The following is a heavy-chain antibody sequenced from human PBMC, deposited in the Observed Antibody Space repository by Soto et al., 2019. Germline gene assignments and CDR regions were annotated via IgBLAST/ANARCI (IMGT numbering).Heavy chain of an antibody. V-gene: IGHV2-5*02. CDR3: ARPGIAAAGTGYFDY. Sequence: QITLKESGPTLVNPTQTLTLTCTFSGFSLSTSGVGVGWIRQPPGKALEWLALIYWDDDKRYSPSLKSRLTITKDTSKNQVVLTMTNMDPVDTATYYCARPGIAAAGTGYFDYWGQGTLVTVSS. CDR2: IYWDDDK. CDR1: GFSLSTSGVG. D-gene: IGHD6-13*01. J-gene: IGHJ4*02.